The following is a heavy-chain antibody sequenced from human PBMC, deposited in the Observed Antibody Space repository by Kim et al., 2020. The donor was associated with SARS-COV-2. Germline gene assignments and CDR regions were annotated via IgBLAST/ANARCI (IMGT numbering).Heavy chain of an antibody. CDR3: ARVVVAPNRDYFDY. J-gene: IGHJ4*02. D-gene: IGHD2-15*01. Sequence: YAGSVRGRFTNSRDNSKNTLYLQRNSLRVEDTAVYFCARVVVAPNRDYFDYWGQGTLVTVSS. V-gene: IGHV3-53*01.